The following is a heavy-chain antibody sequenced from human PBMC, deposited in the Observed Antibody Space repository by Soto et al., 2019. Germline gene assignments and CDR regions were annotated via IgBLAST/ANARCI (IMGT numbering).Heavy chain of an antibody. V-gene: IGHV1-69*01. J-gene: IGHJ4*02. Sequence: QVQLVQSGAEVKKPGSSVKVSCKASGGTFSSYAFSWVRQAPGQGLEWMGGIIPIFGTANYAQKFQGRVTITADESTSTAYLDLSRLRSEDTAVYYCARPVEMATISRSYLFYWGQGTLVTVSS. CDR2: IIPIFGTA. CDR1: GGTFSSYA. CDR3: ARPVEMATISRSYLFY. D-gene: IGHD5-12*01.